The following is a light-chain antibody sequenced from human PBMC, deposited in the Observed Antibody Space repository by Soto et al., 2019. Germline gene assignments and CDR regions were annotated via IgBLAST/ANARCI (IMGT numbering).Light chain of an antibody. CDR3: SSYTSRNTLA. CDR1: SSDVGGYNF. CDR2: EVT. Sequence: QSVLTQPASVSGSXXXXXTISCTGTSSDVGGYNFVSWYQQHPGKAPKLMIYEVTDRPSGVSNRFSGSKSGSTASLTISGLQAEDEADYYCSSYTSRNTLAFGGGTKLTVL. V-gene: IGLV2-14*01. J-gene: IGLJ2*01.